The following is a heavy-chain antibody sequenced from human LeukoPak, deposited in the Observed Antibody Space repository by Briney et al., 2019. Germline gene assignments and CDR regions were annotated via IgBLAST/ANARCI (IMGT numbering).Heavy chain of an antibody. CDR2: IYYSGIS. Sequence: SETLSLTCTVSGGSISRSNYYWTWIRQPPGKGLEWIGSIYYSGISYDNPSLKSRVTLSEDTSKNQFSLKLSSVTAADTAVYYCAGLVGRYNTGMYYYFDYWGQGTLVTVSS. J-gene: IGHJ4*02. CDR3: AGLVGRYNTGMYYYFDY. V-gene: IGHV4-39*01. D-gene: IGHD3-10*01. CDR1: GGSISRSNYY.